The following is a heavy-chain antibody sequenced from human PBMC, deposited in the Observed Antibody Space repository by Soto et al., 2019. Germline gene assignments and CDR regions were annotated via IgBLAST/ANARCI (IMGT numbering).Heavy chain of an antibody. Sequence: ASVKVSCKASGYTFTGYYMHWVRQAPGQGLEWMGWINPNSGGTNYAQKFQGRVAMTRDTSISTAYMELSRLRSDDTAVYYCAGELPNRHYGMAVCGQGNTVTASS. D-gene: IGHD1-26*01. CDR3: AGELPNRHYGMAV. J-gene: IGHJ6*02. V-gene: IGHV1-2*02. CDR2: INPNSGGT. CDR1: GYTFTGYY.